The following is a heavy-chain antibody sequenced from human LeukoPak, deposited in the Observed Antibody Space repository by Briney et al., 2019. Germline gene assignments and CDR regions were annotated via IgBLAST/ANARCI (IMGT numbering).Heavy chain of an antibody. CDR3: AKGRYSTGWYYFDY. CDR1: GFTFSSYG. CDR2: IRYDGSNK. D-gene: IGHD6-19*01. Sequence: GGSLRLSCAASGFTFSSYGMHWVRQAPGRGLEWVVFIRYDGSNKYYADSVKGRFTISRDNSKNTLYLQMNSLRAEDTAVYYCAKGRYSTGWYYFDYWGQGTLVTVSS. V-gene: IGHV3-30*02. J-gene: IGHJ4*02.